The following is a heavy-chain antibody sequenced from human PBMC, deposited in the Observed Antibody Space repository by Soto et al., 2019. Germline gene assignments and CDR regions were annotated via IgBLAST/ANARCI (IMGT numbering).Heavy chain of an antibody. V-gene: IGHV1-18*01. Sequence: GASVKVSCNASGYTFTSYGISWVRQAPGQGLEWMGWISAYNGNTNYAQKLQGRVTMTTDTSTSTAYMELRSLRSDDTAVYYCARGNRGYSGYDSYYFDYWGQGTLVTVSS. CDR2: ISAYNGNT. CDR3: ARGNRGYSGYDSYYFDY. J-gene: IGHJ4*02. D-gene: IGHD5-12*01. CDR1: GYTFTSYG.